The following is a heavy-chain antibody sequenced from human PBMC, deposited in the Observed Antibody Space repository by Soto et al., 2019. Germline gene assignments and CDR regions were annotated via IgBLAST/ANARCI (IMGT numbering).Heavy chain of an antibody. J-gene: IGHJ6*02. V-gene: IGHV1-69*01. D-gene: IGHD4-17*01. CDR3: ARDASYYGGKGVEYYYYGMDV. Sequence: QVQLVQSGAEVKKPGSSAKVSCKASGGTFSSYAISWVRQAPGQGLEWMGGIIPIFGTANYAQKFQGRVTITADESTSTAYMELSSLRSEDTAVYYCARDASYYGGKGVEYYYYGMDVWGQGTTVTVSS. CDR2: IIPIFGTA. CDR1: GGTFSSYA.